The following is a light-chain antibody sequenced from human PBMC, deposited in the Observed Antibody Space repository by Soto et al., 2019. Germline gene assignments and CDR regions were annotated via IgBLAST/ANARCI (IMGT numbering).Light chain of an antibody. V-gene: IGLV3-21*04. CDR2: SDS. CDR3: HVWDTSSAHYV. CDR1: DIGRRS. Sequence: SYVLTQSPSVSVAPGKAANLTCGGNDIGRRSVHWYQQKPGQAPVLVIYSDSARPSGIPERFSGSNSGNTATLTISRVEAGDEADYFCHVWDTSSAHYVFGAGTKVTVL. J-gene: IGLJ1*01.